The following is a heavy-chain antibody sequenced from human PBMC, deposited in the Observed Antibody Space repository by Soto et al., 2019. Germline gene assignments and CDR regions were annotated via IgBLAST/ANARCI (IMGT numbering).Heavy chain of an antibody. CDR2: IGAYNGNT. D-gene: IGHD3-22*01. CDR3: ARFDSSGPHFDY. V-gene: IGHV1-18*04. J-gene: IGHJ4*02. CDR1: GYTFTSYG. Sequence: GASVKVSCKASGYTFTSYGISWVRQAPGQGLEWMGWIGAYNGNTNYAQKLQGRVTMTTDASTSTAYMELRSLRSDDTAVYYCARFDSSGPHFDYWGQGTLVTVSS.